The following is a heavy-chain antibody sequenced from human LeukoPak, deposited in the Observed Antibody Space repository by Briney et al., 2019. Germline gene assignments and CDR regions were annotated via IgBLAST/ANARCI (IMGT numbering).Heavy chain of an antibody. CDR2: VTHDGSDR. D-gene: IGHD2-8*01. CDR1: GFTFNSYV. J-gene: IGHJ4*02. Sequence: PGGSLRLSCAASGFTFNSYVMPWVRQAPGKGLEWVSRVTHDGSDRIYADSVKGRFTISRDNSKNTLYLQMNSLRAEDTAVYYCAKAPPIVLMVYALLWGQGTLVTVSS. CDR3: AKAPPIVLMVYALL. V-gene: IGHV3-74*01.